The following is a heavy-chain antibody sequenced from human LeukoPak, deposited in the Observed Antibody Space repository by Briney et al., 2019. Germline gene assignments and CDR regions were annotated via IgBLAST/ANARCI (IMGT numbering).Heavy chain of an antibody. D-gene: IGHD3-3*01. V-gene: IGHV4-34*01. CDR2: INHSGST. CDR1: GGSFSGYY. Sequence: SETLSLTCAVYGGSFSGYYWSWIRQPPGKGLEWIGEINHSGSTNYNPSLKSRVTISVDTSKNQFSLKLSSVTAADTAVYYCAGGKELFGFWSCLGGGFGPWGPGTLVTVSS. CDR3: AGGKELFGFWSCLGGGFGP. J-gene: IGHJ5*02.